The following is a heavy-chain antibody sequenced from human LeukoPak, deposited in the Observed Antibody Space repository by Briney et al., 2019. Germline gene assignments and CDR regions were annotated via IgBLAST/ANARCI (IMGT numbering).Heavy chain of an antibody. CDR1: GFSISSYW. CDR3: TRDRTTITLFEL. CDR2: ISPDGSTT. D-gene: IGHD4-11*01. Sequence: PGGSLRLSCAASGFSISSYWMHWVRQVPGKGLVWVSRISPDGSTTGYADSVKGRFTASRDNARNTLYLQINSLRAEDSAVYYCTRDRTTITLFELRGQGTLVTVSS. J-gene: IGHJ4*02. V-gene: IGHV3-74*01.